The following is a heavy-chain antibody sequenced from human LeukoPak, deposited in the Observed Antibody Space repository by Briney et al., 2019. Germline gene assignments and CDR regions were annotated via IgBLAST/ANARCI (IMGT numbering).Heavy chain of an antibody. CDR3: ARGRDSSGYYLRWFDP. D-gene: IGHD3-22*01. CDR1: GGSFSGYY. Sequence: SETPSRTCAVYGGSFSGYYWSWIRQPPGKGLEWIGEINQSGSTNYNPSLKSRVTISLDTSKNQFSLKLSSVTAADTAVYYCARGRDSSGYYLRWFDPWGQGTLATVSS. V-gene: IGHV4-34*01. J-gene: IGHJ5*02. CDR2: INQSGST.